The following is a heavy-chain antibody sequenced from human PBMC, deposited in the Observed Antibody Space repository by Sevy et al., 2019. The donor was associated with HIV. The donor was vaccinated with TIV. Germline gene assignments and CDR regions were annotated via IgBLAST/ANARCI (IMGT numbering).Heavy chain of an antibody. J-gene: IGHJ3*02. V-gene: IGHV4-34*01. CDR2: INHSGSA. Sequence: SETLSLTCAVYSGSFSGYYWSWIRQPPGKGLEWIGEINHSGSANYNPSLKSRVTISVDTSKNQFSLKLSSVTAADTAVCYCARHCSSISCSHAFDIWGLGTMVTVSS. CDR1: SGSFSGYY. D-gene: IGHD2-2*01. CDR3: ARHCSSISCSHAFDI.